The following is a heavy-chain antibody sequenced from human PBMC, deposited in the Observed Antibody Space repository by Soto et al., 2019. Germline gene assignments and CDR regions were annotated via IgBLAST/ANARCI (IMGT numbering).Heavy chain of an antibody. V-gene: IGHV5-10-1*01. CDR3: AKSYDLYYGMDV. D-gene: IGHD3-22*01. Sequence: LGESLKISCKGSGYSFTSYWISWVRQMPGKGLEWMGRIDPSDSYTNYSPSFQGHVTISADKSISTAYLQWSSLKASDTAMYYCAKSYDLYYGMDVWGQGTTVTVSS. CDR1: GYSFTSYW. J-gene: IGHJ6*02. CDR2: IDPSDSYT.